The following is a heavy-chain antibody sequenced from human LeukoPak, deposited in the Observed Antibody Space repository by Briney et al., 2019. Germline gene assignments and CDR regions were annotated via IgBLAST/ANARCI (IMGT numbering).Heavy chain of an antibody. V-gene: IGHV1-69*05. CDR2: IIPIFGTA. CDR3: AREGPRLTGYYTLGSGAFDI. D-gene: IGHD3-9*01. Sequence: SVKVSCKASGGTFSSYAISRVRQAPGQGLEWMGGIIPIFGTANYAQKFQGRVTITTDESTSTAYMELSSLRSEDTAVYYCAREGPRLTGYYTLGSGAFDIWGQGTMVTVSS. J-gene: IGHJ3*02. CDR1: GGTFSSYA.